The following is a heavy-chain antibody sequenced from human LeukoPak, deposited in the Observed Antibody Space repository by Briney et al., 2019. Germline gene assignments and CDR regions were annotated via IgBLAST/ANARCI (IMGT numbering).Heavy chain of an antibody. Sequence: SETLSLTCSVSGGSISSDYWSWIRQPPGKGLEWIGYMYHSGSTNYNPSLKSRVTISLATSKKQFSLKLSSATAADTAVYYCARVSTVYGMDVWGQGTTVTVSS. J-gene: IGHJ6*02. CDR1: GGSISSDY. CDR2: MYHSGST. CDR3: ARVSTVYGMDV. V-gene: IGHV4-59*01.